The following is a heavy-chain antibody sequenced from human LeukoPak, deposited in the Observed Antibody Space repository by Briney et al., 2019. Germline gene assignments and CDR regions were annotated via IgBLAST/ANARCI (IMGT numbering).Heavy chain of an antibody. CDR2: INHSGST. CDR3: ASVFIVAKAFDI. Sequence: SETLSLTCAVYGGSFSSYYWSWIRQPPGKGLEWIGEINHSGSTNYNPSLKSRVTISVDTSKNQFSLKLSSVTAADTAVYYCASVFIVAKAFDIWGQGTMVTVSS. CDR1: GGSFSSYY. D-gene: IGHD5-12*01. J-gene: IGHJ3*02. V-gene: IGHV4-34*01.